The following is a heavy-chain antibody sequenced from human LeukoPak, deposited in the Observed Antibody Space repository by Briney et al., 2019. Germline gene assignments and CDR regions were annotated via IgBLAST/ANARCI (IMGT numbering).Heavy chain of an antibody. CDR3: ARGPLTYCSTTSCQFDQ. J-gene: IGHJ4*02. D-gene: IGHD2-2*01. CDR2: IKQDGSGK. CDR1: GFTLSAYW. Sequence: GGSLRLSCAASGFTLSAYWMSWVRQAPGKGLEWVANIKQDGSGKFYVDSVEGRFTISRDNAKNSLYLQMNNLRAEDTAVYYCARGPLTYCSTTSCQFDQWGQGTLVTVSS. V-gene: IGHV3-7*04.